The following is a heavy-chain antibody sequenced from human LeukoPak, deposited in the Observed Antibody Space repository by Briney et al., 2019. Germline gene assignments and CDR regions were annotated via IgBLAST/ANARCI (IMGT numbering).Heavy chain of an antibody. CDR3: ARRASGAPES. V-gene: IGHV3-48*01. D-gene: IGHD2-15*01. J-gene: IGHJ4*02. Sequence: GGSLRLSCVASGFTFNTFAMIWVRLVPGKGLNYVSHITGSGAMYYADSVKDRFTIYRDNAKNSVYLQMNSPTADDTGVYYCARRASGAPESWGQGTLVTVSS. CDR2: ITGSGAM. CDR1: GFTFNTFA.